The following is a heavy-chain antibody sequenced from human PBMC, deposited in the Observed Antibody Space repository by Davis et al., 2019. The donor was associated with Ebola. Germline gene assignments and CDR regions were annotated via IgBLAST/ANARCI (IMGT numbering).Heavy chain of an antibody. Sequence: HSQTLSLTCAISGDSVFGKNGAWNWIRQSPSRGLEWLGRTYYNSKWYNDYAISVKSRITVNPDTSKNQFSLLLNSVTPEDTAIYYCTRGWFRSGMDVWGQGTTITVSS. J-gene: IGHJ6*02. CDR2: TYYNSKWYN. D-gene: IGHD6-19*01. V-gene: IGHV6-1*01. CDR3: TRGWFRSGMDV. CDR1: GDSVFGKNGA.